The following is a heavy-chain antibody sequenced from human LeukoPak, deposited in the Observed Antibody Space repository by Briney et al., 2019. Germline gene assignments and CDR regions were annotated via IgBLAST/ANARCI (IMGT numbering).Heavy chain of an antibody. V-gene: IGHV4-4*07. CDR3: ARQIAVAGNAGFDY. CDR2: IYTTGST. Sequence: SETLSLTCTVSGGSISSYYWTWIRQPAGKGLEWIGRIYTTGSTNYNPSLNSRVTMSVDTSKKQFSLKLSSVTAADTAVYYCARQIAVAGNAGFDYWGQGTLVTVSS. D-gene: IGHD6-19*01. CDR1: GGSISSYY. J-gene: IGHJ4*02.